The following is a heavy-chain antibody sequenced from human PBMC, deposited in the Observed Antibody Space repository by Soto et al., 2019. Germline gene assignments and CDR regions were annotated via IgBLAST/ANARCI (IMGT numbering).Heavy chain of an antibody. D-gene: IGHD3-10*01. CDR1: GFTFSNYG. J-gene: IGHJ4*02. CDR3: AKGAYGSGSLYYFDY. CDR2: IAYDGTNK. Sequence: QVQLVESGGGVVQPWRSLRLSCAASGFTFSNYGMHWVRQAPGKGLEWVAVIAYDGTNKYYADSVKGRFTISRDNSKNTLYLQMNSLRAEDTAVYYCAKGAYGSGSLYYFDYWGQGTLVTVSS. V-gene: IGHV3-30*18.